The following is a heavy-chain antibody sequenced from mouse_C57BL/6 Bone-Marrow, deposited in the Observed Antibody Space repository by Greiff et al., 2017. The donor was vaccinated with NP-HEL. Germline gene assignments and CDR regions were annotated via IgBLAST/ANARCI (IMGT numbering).Heavy chain of an antibody. D-gene: IGHD2-2*01. Sequence: DVKLVESGGGLVQPGGSMKLSCVASGFTFSNYWMNWVRQSPEKGLEWVAQIRLKSDNYATHYAESVKGRFTISRDDSKSSVYLQMNNLRAEDTGIYYCTRIDTLLWLRRNYWGQGTTLTVSS. CDR3: TRIDTLLWLRRNY. V-gene: IGHV6-3*01. CDR2: IRLKSDNYAT. J-gene: IGHJ2*01. CDR1: GFTFSNYW.